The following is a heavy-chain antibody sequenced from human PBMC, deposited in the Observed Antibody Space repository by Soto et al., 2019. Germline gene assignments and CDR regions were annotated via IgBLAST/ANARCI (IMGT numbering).Heavy chain of an antibody. J-gene: IGHJ4*02. V-gene: IGHV4-61*08. CDR2: IYYSGST. Sequence: SETLSLTCTVSGGSISSGGYYWIWIRQHPGKGLEWIGYIYYSGSTNYNPSLKSRVTISVDTSKNQFSLKLSSVTAADTAVYYCARFIAVAGYFDYWGQGTLVTVSS. D-gene: IGHD6-19*01. CDR3: ARFIAVAGYFDY. CDR1: GGSISSGGYY.